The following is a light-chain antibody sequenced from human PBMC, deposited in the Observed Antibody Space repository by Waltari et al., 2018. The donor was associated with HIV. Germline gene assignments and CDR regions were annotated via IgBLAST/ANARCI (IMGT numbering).Light chain of an antibody. J-gene: IGLJ2*01. CDR3: HVWDSRSVI. CDR2: DDS. Sequence: SYVLTPPPSVSVAPGKTPRITCGGTKIRSKSVHWYPQKPGQAPVLVMYDDSDRPSGIPERFSGSNSGNTATLTISRVEAGDEADFYCHVWDSRSVIFGGGTKLTVL. CDR1: KIRSKS. V-gene: IGLV3-21*04.